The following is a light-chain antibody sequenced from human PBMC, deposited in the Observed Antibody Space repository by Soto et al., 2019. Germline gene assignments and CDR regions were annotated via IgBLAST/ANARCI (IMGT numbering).Light chain of an antibody. J-gene: IGLJ2*01. V-gene: IGLV4-60*02. CDR1: SGHSSYI. Sequence: QLELTQSSSASASLGSSVKLTCTLSSGHSSYIIAWHQQQPGKAPRYLMNLEGSGSFNKGSGVPDRFSGSSSGADRYLTISNLQFEDEADYYCETWDINTHVVFGGGTKLTVL. CDR2: LEGSGSF. CDR3: ETWDINTHVV.